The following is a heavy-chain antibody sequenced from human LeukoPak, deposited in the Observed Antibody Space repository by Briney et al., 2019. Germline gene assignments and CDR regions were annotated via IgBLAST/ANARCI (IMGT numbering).Heavy chain of an antibody. CDR2: IYYSGST. D-gene: IGHD5-12*01. CDR1: GGSISSSSYY. Sequence: SETLSLTCTVSGGSISSSSYYWGWIRQPPGKGLEWIGSIYYSGSTYYNPSLKSRVTISVDTSKNQFSLKLSSVTAADTAVYYCARRVRLRNYFDYWGQGTLVTVSS. J-gene: IGHJ4*02. V-gene: IGHV4-39*01. CDR3: ARRVRLRNYFDY.